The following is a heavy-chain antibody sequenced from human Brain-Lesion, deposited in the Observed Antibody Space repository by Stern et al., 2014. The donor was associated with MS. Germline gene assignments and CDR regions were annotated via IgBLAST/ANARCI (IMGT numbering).Heavy chain of an antibody. CDR2: IFNSGST. Sequence: QLQLQESGPGLVKPSQTLSLSCTVSGGSISSGGYYWSWIRQPAGKGLEWIGRIFNSGSTSYNPSLKSPGTISIDTSKKPVSLRLNSMTAADTAVYYCARGRVVPGFQYYATDVWGQGTTVIVSS. D-gene: IGHD2-2*01. J-gene: IGHJ6*02. V-gene: IGHV4-61*02. CDR3: ARGRVVPGFQYYATDV. CDR1: GGSISSGGYY.